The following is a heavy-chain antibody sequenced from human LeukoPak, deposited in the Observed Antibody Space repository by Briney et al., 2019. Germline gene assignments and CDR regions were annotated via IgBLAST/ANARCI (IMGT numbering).Heavy chain of an antibody. Sequence: SETLSLTCTVSGGSISSHYWSWIRQPPGKGLEWIGYIYYSGSTNYNPSLKGRVTISVDTSKNQFSLKLSSVTAADTAVYYCARSRSFDYWGQGTLVTVSS. CDR3: ARSRSFDY. CDR2: IYYSGST. J-gene: IGHJ4*02. V-gene: IGHV4-59*11. CDR1: GGSISSHY.